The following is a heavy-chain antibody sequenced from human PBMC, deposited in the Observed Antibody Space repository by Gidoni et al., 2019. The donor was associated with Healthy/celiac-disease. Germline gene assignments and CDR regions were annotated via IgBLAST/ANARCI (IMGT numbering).Heavy chain of an antibody. J-gene: IGHJ5*02. D-gene: IGHD1-26*01. V-gene: IGHV1-24*01. Sequence: QVQLVQSGAEVKKPGASVKVSCKVAGYTLTELSMHWVRQAPGKGLEWMGGFDPEDGETIYAQKFQCRVTMTEDTSTDTAYMELSSLRSEDTAVYYCATPYSGSWGYWFDPWGQGTLVTVSS. CDR1: GYTLTELS. CDR3: ATPYSGSWGYWFDP. CDR2: FDPEDGET.